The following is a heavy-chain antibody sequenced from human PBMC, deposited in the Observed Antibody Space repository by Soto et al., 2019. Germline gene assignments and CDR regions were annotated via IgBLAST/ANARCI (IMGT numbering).Heavy chain of an antibody. CDR1: GGSIRSRSYY. CDR3: ASGGLGYCSSTSCYATRRGQQPGY. Sequence: SETLSLTCTVSGGSIRSRSYYWGWIRQPPGKGLEWIGSIYYSGSTYYNPSLKSRVTISVDTSKNQFSLKLSSVTAADTAVYYCASGGLGYCSSTSCYATRRGQQPGYWGQG. V-gene: IGHV4-39*01. CDR2: IYYSGST. J-gene: IGHJ4*02. D-gene: IGHD2-2*01.